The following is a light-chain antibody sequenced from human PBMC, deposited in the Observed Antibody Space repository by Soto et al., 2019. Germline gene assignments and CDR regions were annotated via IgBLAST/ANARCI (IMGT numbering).Light chain of an antibody. CDR3: QQSYGDPGLT. Sequence: EIVLTQSPGTLSLSPGERATLSCRASQSVSSSYLAWYQQKPGQAPRLLIYGASSRATGIPDRFSGSGSGTDFTLTISSLQPEDFATYYCQQSYGDPGLTFGGGTKVEI. CDR2: GAS. CDR1: QSVSSSY. V-gene: IGKV3-20*01. J-gene: IGKJ4*01.